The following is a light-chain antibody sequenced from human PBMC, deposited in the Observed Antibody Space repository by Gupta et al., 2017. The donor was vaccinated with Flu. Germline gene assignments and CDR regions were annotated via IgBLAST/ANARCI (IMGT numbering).Light chain of an antibody. Sequence: QSALTQPPSASGAPVQSVTSSCTRTSSDVGGYNYVSWYQQPPGKAPKLLIDEDTKRPSGAPVRFACSKAGTTASPTASGLPAEDEADYYCGSYAASNNLVVFGGGTKLTVL. CDR1: SSDVGGYNY. J-gene: IGLJ3*02. CDR3: GSYAASNNLVV. V-gene: IGLV2-8*01. CDR2: EDT.